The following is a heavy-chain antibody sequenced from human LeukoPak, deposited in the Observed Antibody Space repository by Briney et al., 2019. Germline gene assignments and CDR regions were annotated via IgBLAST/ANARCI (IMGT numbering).Heavy chain of an antibody. CDR2: IYTSGST. J-gene: IGHJ5*02. Sequence: SETLSLTCTVSGGSISSYYWSWIRQPAGKGLEWIGRIYTSGSTNYNPSLKSRVTISVDKSKNQFSLKLTSVTAADTAVYYCAGGGWEVLDNWFDPWGQGTLVTVSS. CDR1: GGSISSYY. D-gene: IGHD1-26*01. CDR3: AGGGWEVLDNWFDP. V-gene: IGHV4-4*07.